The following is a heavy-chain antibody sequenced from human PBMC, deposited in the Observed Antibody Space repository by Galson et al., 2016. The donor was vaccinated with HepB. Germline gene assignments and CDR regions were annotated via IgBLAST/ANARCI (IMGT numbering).Heavy chain of an antibody. V-gene: IGHV2-70*01. Sequence: PALVKPTQTLTLTCTFSGFSLSSSGMCVSWIRQPPGKALEWLALIDWDDDKYYSTSLKTRLTISKDTSKNQVVLTMTNMDPVDTATYYCARGGWDYGDLYYFDYWGQGTLVTVSS. CDR1: GFSLSSSGMC. CDR3: ARGGWDYGDLYYFDY. J-gene: IGHJ4*02. CDR2: IDWDDDK. D-gene: IGHD4-17*01.